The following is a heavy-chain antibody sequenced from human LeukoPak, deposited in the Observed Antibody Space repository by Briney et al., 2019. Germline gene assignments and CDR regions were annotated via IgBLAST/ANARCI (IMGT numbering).Heavy chain of an antibody. CDR2: ITGSGGST. CDR3: AKGQQWLLRD. J-gene: IGHJ4*02. D-gene: IGHD6-19*01. CDR1: GFTFSYYT. Sequence: GGSLRLSCTASGFTFSYYTMSGVCQAPGRGLEWVSAITGSGGSTSYADPVKGRFTISRDNSKNTLYLQMNSLRAEDTAVYYCAKGQQWLLRDWGQGTPVTVSS. V-gene: IGHV3-23*01.